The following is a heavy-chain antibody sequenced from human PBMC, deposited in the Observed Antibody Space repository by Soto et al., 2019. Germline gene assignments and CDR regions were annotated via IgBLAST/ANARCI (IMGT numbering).Heavy chain of an antibody. Sequence: ASVKVSCKACGDSFTSYAMHCVRQAPGQRLEWMGWINAGNGNTKYSQKFQGRVTITRDTSASTAYMELSSLRSEDTAVYYCALEAAATAFDYWGQGTLVTVSS. D-gene: IGHD6-13*01. V-gene: IGHV1-3*01. J-gene: IGHJ4*02. CDR2: INAGNGNT. CDR3: ALEAAATAFDY. CDR1: GDSFTSYA.